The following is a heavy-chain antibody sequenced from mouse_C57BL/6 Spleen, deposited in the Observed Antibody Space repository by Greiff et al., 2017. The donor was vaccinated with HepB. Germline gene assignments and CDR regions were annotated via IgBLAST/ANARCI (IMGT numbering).Heavy chain of an antibody. CDR1: GYTFTDYY. Sequence: VQLQQSGPELVKPGASVKISCKASGYTFTDYYMNWVKQSHGKSLEWIRDINPNNGGTSYNQKFKGKATLTVDKSSSTAYMELRSLTSEDSAVYYCARSGYDGLDYWGQGTTLTVSS. D-gene: IGHD2-3*01. CDR2: INPNNGGT. J-gene: IGHJ2*01. V-gene: IGHV1-26*01. CDR3: ARSGYDGLDY.